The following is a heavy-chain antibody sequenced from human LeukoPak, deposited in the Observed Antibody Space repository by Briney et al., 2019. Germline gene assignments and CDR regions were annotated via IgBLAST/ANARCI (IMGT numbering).Heavy chain of an antibody. Sequence: PSETLSLTCTVSGGSISSSSYYWGWIRQPPGKGLEWIGSIYYSGSTYYNPSLKSRVTISVDTSKNQFSLKLSSVTAADTAVYYCARGLWEGGCSGGSCYVWYYYMDVWGKGTTVTISS. V-gene: IGHV4-39*01. J-gene: IGHJ6*03. CDR3: ARGLWEGGCSGGSCYVWYYYMDV. CDR2: IYYSGST. CDR1: GGSISSSSYY. D-gene: IGHD2-15*01.